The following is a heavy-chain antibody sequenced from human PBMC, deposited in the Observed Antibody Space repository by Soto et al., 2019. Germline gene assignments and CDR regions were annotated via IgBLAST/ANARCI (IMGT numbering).Heavy chain of an antibody. J-gene: IGHJ4*02. CDR2: INHSGGT. V-gene: IGHV4-34*01. CDR3: ARGSLGSSWYVDY. CDR1: GGSFSGYY. Sequence: SETLSLTCAVYGGSFSGYYWSWIRQPPGKGLEWIGEINHSGGTNYNPSLKSRVTISVDTSKNQFSLKLSSVTAADTAVYYCARGSLGSSWYVDYWGQGTLVTVSS. D-gene: IGHD6-13*01.